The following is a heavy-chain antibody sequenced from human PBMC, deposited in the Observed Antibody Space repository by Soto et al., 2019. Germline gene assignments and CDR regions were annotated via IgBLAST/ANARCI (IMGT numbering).Heavy chain of an antibody. V-gene: IGHV5-51*01. CDR1: GYNFAGHW. J-gene: IGHJ4*02. Sequence: PGESLKISCKGSGYNFAGHWIAWVRQMPGKGLELMGIIYPSDSDTRYRPSFQGQVTISADKSISSAYLQWSSLRASDTAMYYCAGGGVSTRTFDYWGQGTPVTVSS. CDR3: AGGGVSTRTFDY. CDR2: IYPSDSDT. D-gene: IGHD3-3*01.